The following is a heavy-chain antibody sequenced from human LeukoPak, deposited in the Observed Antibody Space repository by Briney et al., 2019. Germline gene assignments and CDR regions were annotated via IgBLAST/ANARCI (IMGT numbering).Heavy chain of an antibody. D-gene: IGHD3-9*01. CDR1: GFTFNDYY. V-gene: IGHV3-11*01. Sequence: GGSLRLSCAASGFTFNDYYMSWIRQAPGKGLEWLSYINMGGTNTHYADSVKGRFTISRDNAKNSLYLQMNSLRAEDTAVYYCARSIGLTGGGVDVWGQGTTVTVSS. CDR3: ARSIGLTGGGVDV. CDR2: INMGGTNT. J-gene: IGHJ6*02.